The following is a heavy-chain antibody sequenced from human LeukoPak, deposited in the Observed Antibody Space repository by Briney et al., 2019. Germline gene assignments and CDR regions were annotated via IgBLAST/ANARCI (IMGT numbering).Heavy chain of an antibody. CDR3: ARDRNDYGDYVVGGWVDV. J-gene: IGHJ6*02. V-gene: IGHV4-34*01. CDR1: DGSFTGYF. D-gene: IGHD4-17*01. CDR2: INHGGST. Sequence: KPSETLSLTCAISDGSFTGYFWNWVRQAPGKGLEWIGDINHGGSTNYNPSLRSRVTMSVDTSKNQFSLKLSSVTAADTAVYYCARDRNDYGDYVVGGWVDVWGQGTTVTVSS.